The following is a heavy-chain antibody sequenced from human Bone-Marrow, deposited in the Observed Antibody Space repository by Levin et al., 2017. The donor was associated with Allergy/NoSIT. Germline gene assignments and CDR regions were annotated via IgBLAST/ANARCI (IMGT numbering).Heavy chain of an antibody. D-gene: IGHD6-13*01. CDR2: INPDGKTI. CDR1: GFTLSSYW. CDR3: VRDPGAPRGMNDALDM. V-gene: IGHV3-74*01. Sequence: PPGGSLRLSCAASGFTLSSYWMHWVRQTPGGALMCVSRINPDGKTIYYADSVKGRFILSRDTANNMLFLQMNSLRVEDTATYYCVRDPGAPRGMNDALDMWGQGTLVTVSS. J-gene: IGHJ3*02.